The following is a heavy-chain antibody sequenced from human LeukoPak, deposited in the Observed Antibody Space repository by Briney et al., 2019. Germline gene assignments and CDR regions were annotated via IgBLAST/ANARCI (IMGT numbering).Heavy chain of an antibody. CDR3: ASAGYDYGDLNFDY. Sequence: KPSETLSLTCTVSGGSISSSSYYWGWIRQPPGKGLEWIGSIYYSGSTYYNPSLKSRVTISVDTSKNQFSLKLSSVTAADTAVYYCASAGYDYGDLNFDYWGQGTLVTVSS. V-gene: IGHV4-39*01. D-gene: IGHD4-17*01. J-gene: IGHJ4*02. CDR1: GGSISSSSYY. CDR2: IYYSGST.